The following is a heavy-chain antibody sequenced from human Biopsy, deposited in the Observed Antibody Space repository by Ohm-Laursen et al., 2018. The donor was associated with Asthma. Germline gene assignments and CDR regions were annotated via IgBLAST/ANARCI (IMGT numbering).Heavy chain of an antibody. D-gene: IGHD1-26*01. V-gene: IGHV1-3*01. Sequence: ASVKVSCKPSGYTFINYAIHWMRQAPGQSLEWMAWLNPVNGNTKYSQQFQGRVTITRDTSASTAYMELSSLTSEDTAVFYCAREVGATRYDPWGQGTLVTVSS. CDR2: LNPVNGNT. CDR3: AREVGATRYDP. J-gene: IGHJ5*02. CDR1: GYTFINYA.